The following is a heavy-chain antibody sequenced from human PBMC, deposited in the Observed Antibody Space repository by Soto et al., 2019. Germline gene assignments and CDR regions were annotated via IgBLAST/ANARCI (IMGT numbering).Heavy chain of an antibody. CDR1: GFTFSTYS. D-gene: IGHD6-19*01. V-gene: IGHV3-48*01. CDR2: ISSSSTI. Sequence: GGSLRLSCAASGFTFSTYSMNWVRQAPGKGLEWVSSISSSSTIYYADSVKGRLTISRDNVQNSLYLQMHSLRAEDTAVYYCARERGSGWTFDYWGQGTLVTVS. J-gene: IGHJ4*02. CDR3: ARERGSGWTFDY.